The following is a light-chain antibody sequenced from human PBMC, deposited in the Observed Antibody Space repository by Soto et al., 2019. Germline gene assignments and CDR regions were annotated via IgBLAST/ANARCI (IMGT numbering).Light chain of an antibody. CDR3: QQYYSYPQT. CDR2: AAS. V-gene: IGKV1-27*01. CDR1: RDIADY. J-gene: IGKJ1*01. Sequence: DIQMTQSPSSLSASVGDRVTITCRPSRDIADYLAWYHQEPGQVPKLLIYAASALQSGVPSRFSGSGSGTDFTLTIRCLQSEDFATYYCQQYYSYPQTFGQGTKVDIK.